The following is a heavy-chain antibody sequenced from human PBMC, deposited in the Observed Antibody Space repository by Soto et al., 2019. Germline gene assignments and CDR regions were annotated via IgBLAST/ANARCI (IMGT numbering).Heavy chain of an antibody. J-gene: IGHJ4*02. CDR1: GFSFSTSGVS. V-gene: IGHV2-5*01. D-gene: IGHD6-13*01. CDR2: IYWNDDK. CDR3: AHRPPSGLNSSWTYAY. Sequence: QITLKESGPALVKPTQTLTLTCTFSGFSFSTSGVSVAWIRQPPGKALEWLALIYWNDDKRYSPSLKSRLTITKDTSKKQVVLRMTDMDPVDTSTYYGAHRPPSGLNSSWTYAYWGQGILITVSS.